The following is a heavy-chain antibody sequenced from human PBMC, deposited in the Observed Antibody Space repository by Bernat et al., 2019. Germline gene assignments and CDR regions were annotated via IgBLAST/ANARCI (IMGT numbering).Heavy chain of an antibody. CDR1: GFTFSSYE. CDR3: ARVQQWLVPHDAFDI. D-gene: IGHD6-19*01. CDR2: ISSSGSTI. Sequence: EVRLVESGGGLVQPGGSLRLSCAASGFTFSSYEMNWVRQAPGKGLEWVSYISSSGSTIYYADSVKGRFTISRDNAKNSLYLQMNSLRAEDTAVYYCARVQQWLVPHDAFDIWGQGTMVTVSS. V-gene: IGHV3-48*03. J-gene: IGHJ3*02.